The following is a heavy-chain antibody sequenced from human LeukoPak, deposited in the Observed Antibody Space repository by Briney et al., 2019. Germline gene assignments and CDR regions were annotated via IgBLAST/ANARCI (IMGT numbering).Heavy chain of an antibody. CDR2: ISSSSSYI. Sequence: PGGPLRLSCAASGFTFSSYSMNWVRQAPGKGLEWVSSISSSSSYIYYADSVKGRFTISRDNAKNSLYLQMNSLRAEDTAVYYCAKQAYDSPRTDFDYWGQGTLVTVSS. CDR3: AKQAYDSPRTDFDY. D-gene: IGHD3-22*01. CDR1: GFTFSSYS. V-gene: IGHV3-21*01. J-gene: IGHJ4*02.